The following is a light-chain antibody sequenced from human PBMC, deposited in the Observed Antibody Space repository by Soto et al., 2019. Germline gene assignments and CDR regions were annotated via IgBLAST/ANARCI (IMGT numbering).Light chain of an antibody. Sequence: DIVLTQSPATLALSPGERATLSCRASQTVGIYLAWYQHKPGQAPRLLIYDASIRATGIPARFSGSGSGTDLTLTISSLEPEDFAVYYCQQRAGWPPLSFGGGSKVQIK. CDR1: QTVGIY. V-gene: IGKV3-11*01. J-gene: IGKJ4*01. CDR2: DAS. CDR3: QQRAGWPPLS.